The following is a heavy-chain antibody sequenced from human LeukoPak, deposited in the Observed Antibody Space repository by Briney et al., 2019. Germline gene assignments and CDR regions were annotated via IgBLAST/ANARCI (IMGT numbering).Heavy chain of an antibody. J-gene: IGHJ6*04. D-gene: IGHD3-10*01. CDR3: ARDALWSTFGMDV. V-gene: IGHV3-48*03. CDR2: ISSSGSTI. Sequence: PGGSLRLSCAASGFTFSSYEMNWVRQAPGEGLEWVSYISSSGSTIYYADSVKGRFTISRDNAKNSLYLQMNSLRAEDTAVYYCARDALWSTFGMDVWGKGTTVTVSS. CDR1: GFTFSSYE.